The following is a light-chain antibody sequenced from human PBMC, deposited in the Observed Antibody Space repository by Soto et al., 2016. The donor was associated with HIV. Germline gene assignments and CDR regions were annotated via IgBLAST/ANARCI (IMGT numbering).Light chain of an antibody. CDR1: NVGSKS. CDR3: QVWDASTDLVV. J-gene: IGLJ2*01. V-gene: IGLV3-21*03. Sequence: YVLTQPPSLSVAPRKTARITCGGNNVGSKSVQWYQQKPGQAPVLVVYDDSDRPSGIPERFSGSNSGDTATLSISRVEAGDEADYYCQVWDASTDLVVFGGGTKLTVL. CDR2: DDS.